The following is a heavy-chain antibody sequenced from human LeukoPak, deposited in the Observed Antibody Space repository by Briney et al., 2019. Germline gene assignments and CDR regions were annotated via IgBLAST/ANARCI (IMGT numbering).Heavy chain of an antibody. CDR2: ISYDGSNK. CDR1: GFTFSSYA. V-gene: IGHV3-30*04. D-gene: IGHD2-15*01. Sequence: GGSLRLSCAASGFTFSSYAMHWVRQAPGKGLEWVAVISYDGSNKYYADSVKGRFTISRDNSKSTLYLQMNSLRAEDTAVYYCARLAGRVVLGAFDIWGQGTMVTVSS. J-gene: IGHJ3*02. CDR3: ARLAGRVVLGAFDI.